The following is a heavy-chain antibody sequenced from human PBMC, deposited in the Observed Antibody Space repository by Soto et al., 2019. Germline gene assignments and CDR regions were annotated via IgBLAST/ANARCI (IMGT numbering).Heavy chain of an antibody. CDR1: GFTFSSYG. J-gene: IGHJ4*02. D-gene: IGHD3-22*01. Sequence: ESGGGVVQPGRSLRLSCAASGFTFSSYGIHWVRQAPGKGLEWVAVISYDGSNRYYADSVKGRITISRDNSKNTLYLQMNSLRAEDTAVYYCAKGGYYDSSGYLGGLDYWGQGTLVTVSS. V-gene: IGHV3-30*18. CDR3: AKGGYYDSSGYLGGLDY. CDR2: ISYDGSNR.